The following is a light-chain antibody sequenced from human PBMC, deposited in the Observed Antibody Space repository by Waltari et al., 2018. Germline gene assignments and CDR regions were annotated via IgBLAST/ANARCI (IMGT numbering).Light chain of an antibody. CDR1: SSNSGAGYD. Sequence: QSVLTQPPSVSGAPGQRVTISCTGSSSNSGAGYDVNWYQQLPGTAPKLLIYANFNRPSWVPDRFSGSKSGTSASLAITGLQAEDEAHYYCQSYDSSLSGWVFGGGTKLTVL. CDR3: QSYDSSLSGWV. J-gene: IGLJ3*02. CDR2: ANF. V-gene: IGLV1-40*01.